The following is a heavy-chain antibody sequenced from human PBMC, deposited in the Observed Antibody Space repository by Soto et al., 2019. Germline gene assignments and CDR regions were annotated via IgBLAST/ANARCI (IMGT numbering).Heavy chain of an antibody. CDR2: ISGSGGST. Sequence: GGSLRLSCAASGFPFSTFAINWVRQAPGKGLEWVSSISGSGGSTYYADSVKGRFTTSRDNSKNTLYLHMNSLRTEDTAVYYCAKDKKVDYYFDTSGYYYGGSFDFWGQGTLVTVSS. J-gene: IGHJ4*02. V-gene: IGHV3-23*01. D-gene: IGHD3-22*01. CDR1: GFPFSTFA. CDR3: AKDKKVDYYFDTSGYYYGGSFDF.